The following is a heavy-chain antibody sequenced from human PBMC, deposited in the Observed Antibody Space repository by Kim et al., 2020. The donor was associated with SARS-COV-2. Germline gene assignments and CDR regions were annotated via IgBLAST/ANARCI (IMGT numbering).Heavy chain of an antibody. Sequence: GGSLRLSCAASGFTFSSYAMSWVRQAPGKGLEWVAAICGSGGSTYYADSVKGRFTISRDNSKNTLYLQMNSLRAEDTAVYYCAKDLGVVVPAAIGFDYWGEGRQVTDSS. J-gene: IGHJ4*02. CDR1: GFTFSSYA. V-gene: IGHV3-23*01. CDR2: ICGSGGST. D-gene: IGHD2-2*01. CDR3: AKDLGVVVPAAIGFDY.